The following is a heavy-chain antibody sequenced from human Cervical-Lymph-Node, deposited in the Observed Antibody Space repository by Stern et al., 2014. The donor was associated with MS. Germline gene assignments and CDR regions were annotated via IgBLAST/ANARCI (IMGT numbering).Heavy chain of an antibody. CDR1: GFTFSNFR. D-gene: IGHD6-13*01. V-gene: IGHV3-7*01. CDR3: ARDSSSRNNDY. Sequence: VQLVASGGGLVQPGGSLRLSCAASGFTFSNFRMSWVRQAPGKGLEWVANIKHDGSEKYYGDSVKGRFTISRDNAKNSLYLQMNSLRAEDTAVYYCARDSSSRNNDYWGQGTLVTVSS. CDR2: IKHDGSEK. J-gene: IGHJ4*02.